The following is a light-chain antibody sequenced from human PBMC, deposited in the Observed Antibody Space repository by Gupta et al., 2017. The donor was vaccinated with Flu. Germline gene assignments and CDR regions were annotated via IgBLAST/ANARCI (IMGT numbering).Light chain of an antibody. CDR1: SSNIGSHS. CDR3: AAWDDSLLRV. V-gene: IGLV1-44*01. Sequence: QSVLTQPPSASGTPGQRVTISSSGSSSNIGSHSVSWYQQLPGTAPKLLIYKNNQRPSGVPDRFSGSKSGTSASLAISGLQSEDEADYYCAAWDDSLLRVFGGGTKVTVL. J-gene: IGLJ2*01. CDR2: KNN.